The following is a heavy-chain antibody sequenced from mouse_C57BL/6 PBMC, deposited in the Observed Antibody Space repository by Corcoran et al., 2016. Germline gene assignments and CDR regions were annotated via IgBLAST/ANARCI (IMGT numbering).Heavy chain of an antibody. CDR2: INPYNGGT. CDR1: GYTFTDYY. V-gene: IGHV1-19*01. Sequence: EVQLQQSGPVLVKPGASVKMSCKASGYTFTDYYMNWVKQSHGKSLEWIGVINPYNGGTSYNQKFKGKATLTVDKSSSTAYMELNSLTSEDSAVYYCARRGLYDYGYAMDYWGQGTSVIVSS. D-gene: IGHD2-4*01. CDR3: ARRGLYDYGYAMDY. J-gene: IGHJ4*01.